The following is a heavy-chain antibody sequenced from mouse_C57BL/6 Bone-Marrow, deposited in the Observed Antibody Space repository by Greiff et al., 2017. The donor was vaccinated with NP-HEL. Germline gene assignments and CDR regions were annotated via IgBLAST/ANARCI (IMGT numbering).Heavy chain of an antibody. Sequence: QVQLQQPGAELVKPGASVKVSCKASGYTFTSYWMHWVKQRPGQGLEWIGRIHPSASDTNYNQKFKGKATLTVDKSSSTTYMQLSSLTSEDSAVYYCEIWRAIYYDYDEDRYFDVWGTGTTVTVSS. CDR1: GYTFTSYW. CDR3: EIWRAIYYDYDEDRYFDV. D-gene: IGHD2-4*01. CDR2: IHPSASDT. J-gene: IGHJ1*03. V-gene: IGHV1-74*01.